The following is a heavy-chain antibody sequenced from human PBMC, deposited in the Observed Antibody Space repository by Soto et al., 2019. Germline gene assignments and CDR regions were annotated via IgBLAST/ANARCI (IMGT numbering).Heavy chain of an antibody. CDR1: GGTFSSYA. D-gene: IGHD1-26*01. J-gene: IGHJ6*02. V-gene: IGHV1-69*01. CDR2: IIPIFGTA. Sequence: QVQLVQSGAEVKKPGSSVKVSCKASGGTFSSYAISWVRQAPGQGLGWMGGIIPIFGTANYAQKFQGRVTITADESTSTAYMELSSLRSEDTAVYYCARGEDSGSSFYYGMDVWGQGTTVTVSS. CDR3: ARGEDSGSSFYYGMDV.